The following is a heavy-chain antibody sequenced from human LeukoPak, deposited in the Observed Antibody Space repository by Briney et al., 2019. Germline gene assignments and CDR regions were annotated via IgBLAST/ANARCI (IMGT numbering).Heavy chain of an antibody. Sequence: SETLSLTCTVSGGSISSYYWSWIRQPPGKGLEWIGYIYYSGSTNYNPSLKSRVTISVDTSKNQFTLKLSSVTAADTAVYYCAGRRFLEWLNWGQGTLVTVSS. CDR1: GGSISSYY. CDR3: AGRRFLEWLN. CDR2: IYYSGST. J-gene: IGHJ1*01. D-gene: IGHD3-3*01. V-gene: IGHV4-59*01.